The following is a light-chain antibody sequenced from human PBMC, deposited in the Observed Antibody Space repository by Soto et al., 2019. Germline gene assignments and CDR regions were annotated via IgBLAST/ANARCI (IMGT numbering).Light chain of an antibody. CDR1: QNVGNNY. J-gene: IGKJ4*01. CDR3: EQYAYSPLT. CDR2: EAS. V-gene: IGKV3-20*01. Sequence: EIVLTQSPGTLSLSPGERATISCRASQNVGNNYLAWFQQTPGQAPRLLIFEASSRATGIPDRISGSGSGTDFNLTINRLEPDDCTVYYCEQYAYSPLTFGGGTKVEFK.